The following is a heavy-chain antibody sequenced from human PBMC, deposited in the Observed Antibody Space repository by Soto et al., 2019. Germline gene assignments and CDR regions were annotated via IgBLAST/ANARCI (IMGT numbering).Heavy chain of an antibody. V-gene: IGHV1-69*13. CDR3: ASAPITMVRGVIITIGWFDP. CDR2: IIPIFGTA. J-gene: IGHJ5*02. D-gene: IGHD3-10*01. CDR1: GGTFSSYA. Sequence: GASVKDSCKASGGTFSSYAISWARQAPGQGREWMGGIIPIFGTANYAQKFQGRVTITADESTSTAYMELSSLRSEDTAVYYCASAPITMVRGVIITIGWFDPWGQGTLVTVSS.